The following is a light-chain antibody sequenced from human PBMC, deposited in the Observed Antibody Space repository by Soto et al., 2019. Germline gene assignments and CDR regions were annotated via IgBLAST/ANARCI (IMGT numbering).Light chain of an antibody. CDR1: SSDVGGYEY. V-gene: IGLV2-11*01. J-gene: IGLJ1*01. CDR2: HVG. CDR3: SSFVGGNTYV. Sequence: QSALTQPRSVSGSPGQSVTISCSGTSSDVGGYEYVSWYQQNPGKAPRLLIYHVGQRPSGVPDRFSGSKSGYTAFLTVSGLQAEDEADYYCSSFVGGNTYVFGTGTKVTVL.